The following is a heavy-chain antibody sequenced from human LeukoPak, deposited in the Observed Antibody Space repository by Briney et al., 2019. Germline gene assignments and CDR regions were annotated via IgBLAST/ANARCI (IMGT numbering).Heavy chain of an antibody. D-gene: IGHD4-4*01. Sequence: SETLSLTCTVSGGSIRSYYWSWIRQPPGKGLEWIGYIYYSGSTNYDPSLKSRVTISVDTSKNQFSLKLNSVTDTDTAMYYCARTEYDYNNYAYYYGMDVWGQGTTVTVSS. CDR3: ARTEYDYNNYAYYYGMDV. CDR2: IYYSGST. J-gene: IGHJ6*02. CDR1: GGSIRSYY. V-gene: IGHV4-59*08.